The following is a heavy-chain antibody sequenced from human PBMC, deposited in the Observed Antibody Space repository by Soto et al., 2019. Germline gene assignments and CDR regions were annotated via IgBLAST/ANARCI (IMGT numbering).Heavy chain of an antibody. Sequence: QVQLVQSGAEVKKPGSSVKVSCKASGGTFSSYAISWVRQAPGQGLEWMGGIIPIFGTANYAQKFQGRVTITADEPTSPAYRELSTLRPEDTAVYYCARATVNPSYYGMDVGGQGTTVTVSS. CDR2: IIPIFGTA. V-gene: IGHV1-69*12. CDR3: ARATVNPSYYGMDV. D-gene: IGHD4-17*01. CDR1: GGTFSSYA. J-gene: IGHJ6*02.